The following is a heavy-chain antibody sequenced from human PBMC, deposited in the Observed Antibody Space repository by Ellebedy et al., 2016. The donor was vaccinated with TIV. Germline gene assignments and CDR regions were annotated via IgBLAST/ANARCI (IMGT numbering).Heavy chain of an antibody. V-gene: IGHV1-2*02. CDR3: VSVGATAGVDK. Sequence: AASVKVSCKAFGYTFTGHHMHWVRQAPGQGLEWMGWINPNSGGTNYAQKFQGRVTMTRDTSISTGYMDLSSLRSDDTAVYYCVSVGATAGVDKWGQGTLVTVSS. CDR2: INPNSGGT. D-gene: IGHD1-26*01. J-gene: IGHJ4*02. CDR1: GYTFTGHH.